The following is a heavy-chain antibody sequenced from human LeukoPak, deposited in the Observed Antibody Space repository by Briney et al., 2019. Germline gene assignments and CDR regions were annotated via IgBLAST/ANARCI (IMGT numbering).Heavy chain of an antibody. V-gene: IGHV3-33*06. D-gene: IGHD2-15*01. Sequence: GGSLRLSCAASGFTFSSYGMHWVRQAPGKGLGWVAVIWYDGSNKYYADSVKGRFPISRDNFKNTLYLQMNSLRAEDTAVYYCAKDPRYCSGGSCFPYNWFDPWGQGTLVTVSS. J-gene: IGHJ5*02. CDR2: IWYDGSNK. CDR1: GFTFSSYG. CDR3: AKDPRYCSGGSCFPYNWFDP.